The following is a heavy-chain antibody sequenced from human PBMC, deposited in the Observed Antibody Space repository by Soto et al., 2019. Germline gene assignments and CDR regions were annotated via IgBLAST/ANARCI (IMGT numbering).Heavy chain of an antibody. CDR1: GFTFSSYD. CDR3: ARAGSGSYYFDY. J-gene: IGHJ4*02. CDR2: IGTAGDT. Sequence: EVQLVESGGGLVQPGGSLRLSCAASGFTFSSYDMHWVRQATGKGLEWVSAIGTAGDTYYPGSVKGRFTISRENAKNSLYLQMNSLRAGETAVYYCARAGSGSYYFDYWGQGTLVTVSS. D-gene: IGHD1-26*01. V-gene: IGHV3-13*01.